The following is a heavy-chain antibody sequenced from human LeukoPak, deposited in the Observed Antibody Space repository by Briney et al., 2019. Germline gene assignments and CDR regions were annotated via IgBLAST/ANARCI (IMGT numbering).Heavy chain of an antibody. CDR2: ISYDGSNK. Sequence: PGGSLRLSCAASGFTFSSYAMHWVRQAPGKGLEWVAVISYDGSNKYYADSVKGRFTISRDNSKNTLYLQMNSLRAEDTAVYYCARGGGSYYGGPFDYWGQGTLVTVSS. D-gene: IGHD1-26*01. J-gene: IGHJ4*02. CDR1: GFTFSSYA. CDR3: ARGGGSYYGGPFDY. V-gene: IGHV3-30-3*01.